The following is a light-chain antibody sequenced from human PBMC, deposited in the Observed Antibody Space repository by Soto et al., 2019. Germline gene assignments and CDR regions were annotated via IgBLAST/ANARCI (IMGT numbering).Light chain of an antibody. Sequence: DIQMAQSPSTLSASVGGRVTITCRASQSIRRRLAWYQQKPGKAPNLLIYDASSLESGVPSRFSGGGSGTEFTLTISSLQPEDFATYCCQQYNTYPWTFGQGTKVELK. CDR2: DAS. V-gene: IGKV1-5*01. CDR3: QQYNTYPWT. CDR1: QSIRRR. J-gene: IGKJ1*01.